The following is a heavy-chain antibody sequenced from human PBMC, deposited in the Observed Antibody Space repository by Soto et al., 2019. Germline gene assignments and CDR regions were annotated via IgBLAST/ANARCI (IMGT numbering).Heavy chain of an antibody. CDR2: ISSSGVNI. J-gene: IGHJ6*02. Sequence: EVHLEESGGGLVQPGGSLGLSCAASVFTFSRYSMNWVRQAPGKGLEWVSYISSSGVNIYYADFVKGRFTISRDNAKNSVSLEMNSLRDEDTAVYFCVRDHEYYYGSGTYDYYGMDVWGQGTTVTVSS. CDR1: VFTFSRYS. D-gene: IGHD3-10*01. CDR3: VRDHEYYYGSGTYDYYGMDV. V-gene: IGHV3-48*02.